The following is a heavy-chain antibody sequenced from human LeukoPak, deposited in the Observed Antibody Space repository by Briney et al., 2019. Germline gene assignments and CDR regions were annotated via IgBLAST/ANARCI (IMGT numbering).Heavy chain of an antibody. D-gene: IGHD3-10*01. CDR1: GVSIRSDY. V-gene: IGHV4-4*07. Sequence: PSETLSLTCSVSGVSIRSDYWNWIRQPAGKGLEWIGRIHFTEKTHYNPSLQIRVSMSVDTSKNQSSLRFTSVTAAHTAFYYCARDSGVEAYGSGYFPFDDWGQGTLVTVSS. CDR2: IHFTEKT. CDR3: ARDSGVEAYGSGYFPFDD. J-gene: IGHJ4*02.